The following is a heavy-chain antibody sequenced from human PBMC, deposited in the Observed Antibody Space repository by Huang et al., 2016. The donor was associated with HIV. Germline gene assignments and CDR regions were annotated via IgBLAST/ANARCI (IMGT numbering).Heavy chain of an antibody. CDR2: LHPGDPEP. CDR1: GYSFTSYW. Sequence: EVQLVQSGAEVKKPGESLKISCKGSGYSFTSYWIGWVRQMPGNGLGWVGGLHPGDPEPSYSPSCQGQVTISADKSIITAYLQWSSLKASDTAMYYCARLSTTWYFDYWGQGTLVTVSS. V-gene: IGHV5-51*01. J-gene: IGHJ4*02. CDR3: ARLSTTWYFDY. D-gene: IGHD1-1*01.